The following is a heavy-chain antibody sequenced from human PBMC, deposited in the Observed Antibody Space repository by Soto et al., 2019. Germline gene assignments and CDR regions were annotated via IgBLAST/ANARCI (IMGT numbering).Heavy chain of an antibody. CDR1: GDSINSENYY. J-gene: IGHJ4*02. Sequence: QLQLQESGPGLVKPSETLSLTCSVSGDSINSENYYWGWIRQPPGKGLERIGSIYYRGNTYYNPSPNTRVTFCLDKSKSQFSLKLNSMTAADSAVYFCARLEGLATISYYFDYWGQGTLVTVSS. CDR3: ARLEGLATISYYFDY. CDR2: IYYRGNT. V-gene: IGHV4-39*01. D-gene: IGHD3-9*01.